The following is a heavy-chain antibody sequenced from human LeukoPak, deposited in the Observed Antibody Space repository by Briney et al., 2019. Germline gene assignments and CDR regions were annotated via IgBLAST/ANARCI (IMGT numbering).Heavy chain of an antibody. D-gene: IGHD1-26*01. V-gene: IGHV4-38-2*02. J-gene: IGHJ4*02. CDR2: IYHSGST. CDR1: GYSISSGYY. Sequence: SETLSLTCTVSGYSISSGYYWGWIRQPPGKGRGWIGSIYHSGSTYYNPSLKSRVTISVDTSRNQFSLKLSSVTAADTAVYYCASSSGSYSFDYWGQGTLVTVSS. CDR3: ASSSGSYSFDY.